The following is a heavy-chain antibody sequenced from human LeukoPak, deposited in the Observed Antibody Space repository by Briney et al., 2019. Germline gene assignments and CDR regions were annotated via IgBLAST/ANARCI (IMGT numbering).Heavy chain of an antibody. CDR1: GEAIRRTSYY. CDR2: VYSSGST. J-gene: IGHJ4*02. D-gene: IGHD6-19*01. Sequence: SETLSLICSVSGEAIRRTSYYWAWIRQPPGKGLEWIASVYSSGSTYYNPSLRSEITISVSMSKNQFSLKLTSVTAADTAMYYCARDMPYPGAGFDSWGRGVLVTVSS. V-gene: IGHV4-39*07. CDR3: ARDMPYPGAGFDS.